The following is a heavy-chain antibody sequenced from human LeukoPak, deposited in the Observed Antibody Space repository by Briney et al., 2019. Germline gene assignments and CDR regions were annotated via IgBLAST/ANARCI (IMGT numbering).Heavy chain of an antibody. Sequence: SENLSLTCAVYGGSFSGYYWSWIRQPPGKGLEWIGEINHSGSTNYNPSLKSRVTISVDTSKNQFSLKLSSVTAADTAVYYCARGFAPITMVRGVMRGFDPWGQGTLVTVSS. CDR2: INHSGST. CDR3: ARGFAPITMVRGVMRGFDP. J-gene: IGHJ5*02. D-gene: IGHD3-10*01. V-gene: IGHV4-34*01. CDR1: GGSFSGYY.